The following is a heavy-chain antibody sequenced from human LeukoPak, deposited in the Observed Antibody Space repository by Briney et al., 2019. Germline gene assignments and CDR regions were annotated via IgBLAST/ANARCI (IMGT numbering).Heavy chain of an antibody. Sequence: GGSLRLSCAASGFTFSNYAMSWVRQAPGKGLEWVGRIKSKTDGGTADYPAPVKGRFTISRDDSKNTLYLQMNSLKTEDTAVYYCTNSFSNSLDYWGQGTLVTVSS. CDR3: TNSFSNSLDY. J-gene: IGHJ4*02. D-gene: IGHD5-18*01. CDR1: GFTFSNYA. CDR2: IKSKTDGGTA. V-gene: IGHV3-15*01.